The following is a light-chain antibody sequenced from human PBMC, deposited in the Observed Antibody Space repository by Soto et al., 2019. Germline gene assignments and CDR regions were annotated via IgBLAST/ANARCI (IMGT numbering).Light chain of an antibody. CDR3: QQRSDSPIT. Sequence: EIVLTQSPATLSLSPGERATLSCRASQSLDSYLAWYQQKPGQPPRLLIYDASTRATGIPARFSGSGSGTDFTLTISSLESEDFAVYYCQQRSDSPITFGGGTKVEIK. CDR2: DAS. V-gene: IGKV3-11*01. CDR1: QSLDSY. J-gene: IGKJ4*01.